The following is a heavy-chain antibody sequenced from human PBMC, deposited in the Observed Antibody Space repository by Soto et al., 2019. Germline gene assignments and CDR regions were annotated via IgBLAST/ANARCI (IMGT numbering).Heavy chain of an antibody. J-gene: IGHJ4*02. CDR1: GGTFSSYA. CDR2: IIPIFGTA. V-gene: IGHV1-69*12. Sequence: QVQLVQSGAEVKKPGSSVKVSCKASGGTFSSYAISWVRQAPGQGLEWMGGIIPIFGTANYAQKFQGRVTLTADEYTRTAYRELSSLRSVDTVVYYCSVRWGELLLPSVNYCGQGALVTVSS. D-gene: IGHD1-26*01. CDR3: SVRWGELLLPSVNY.